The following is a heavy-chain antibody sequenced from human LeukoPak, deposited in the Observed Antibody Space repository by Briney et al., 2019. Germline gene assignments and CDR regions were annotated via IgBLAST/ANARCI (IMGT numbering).Heavy chain of an antibody. D-gene: IGHD3-9*01. CDR2: IYYSGST. CDR1: GGSISSSSYY. CDR3: ARRPYYDILTGYSDY. Sequence: PSETLSLTYTVSGGSISSSSYYWGWIRQPPGKGLEWIGSIYYSGSTHYNPSLKSRVTISVDTSKNQFSLKLSSVTAADTAVYYCARRPYYDILTGYSDYWGQGTLVTVSS. V-gene: IGHV4-39*01. J-gene: IGHJ4*02.